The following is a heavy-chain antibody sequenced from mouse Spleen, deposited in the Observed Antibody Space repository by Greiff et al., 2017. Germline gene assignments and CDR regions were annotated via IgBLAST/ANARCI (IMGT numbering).Heavy chain of an antibody. D-gene: IGHD2-5*01. CDR1: GFTFSDYG. J-gene: IGHJ2*01. V-gene: IGHV5-17*01. Sequence: EVKLVESGGGLVKPGGSLKLSCAASGFTFSDYGMHWVRQAPEKGLEWVAYISSGSSTIYYADTVKGRFTISRDNAKNTLFLQMTSLRSEDTAMYYCARHSNFYFDYWGQGTTLTVSS. CDR2: ISSGSSTI. CDR3: ARHSNFYFDY.